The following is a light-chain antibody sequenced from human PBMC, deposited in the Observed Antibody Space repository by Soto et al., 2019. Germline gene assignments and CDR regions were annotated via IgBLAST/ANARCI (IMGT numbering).Light chain of an antibody. CDR3: EQYWNSPHT. J-gene: IGKJ2*01. V-gene: IGKV3-20*01. CDR1: KSVNSNY. Sequence: EIVWTQSPGTLSLSPGERATVSCRASKSVNSNYLAWYQQTPGQVPSPLIDEASIRAAGGPDRLSGSGSVTGFTPTISRLDPEDYAVDYWEQYWNSPHTVGHGTELVIK. CDR2: EAS.